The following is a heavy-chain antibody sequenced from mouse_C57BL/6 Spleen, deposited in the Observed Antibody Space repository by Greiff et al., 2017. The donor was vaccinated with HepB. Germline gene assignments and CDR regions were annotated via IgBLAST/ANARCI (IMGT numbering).Heavy chain of an antibody. CDR1: GFNIKNTY. J-gene: IGHJ3*01. V-gene: IGHV14-3*01. D-gene: IGHD2-5*01. CDR3: ARDSNQFAY. CDR2: IDPANGNT. Sequence: EVQLQQSVAELVRPGASVKLSCTASGFNIKNTYMHGVKQRPEQGLEWIGRIDPANGNTKYAPKFQGKATITADTSSNTAYLQLSSLTSEDTAIYYCARDSNQFAYWGQGTLVTVSA.